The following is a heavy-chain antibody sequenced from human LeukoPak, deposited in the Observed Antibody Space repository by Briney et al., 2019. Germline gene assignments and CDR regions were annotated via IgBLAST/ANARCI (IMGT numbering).Heavy chain of an antibody. V-gene: IGHV3-21*01. CDR1: GFTFSSYS. Sequence: GGSLRLSCAASGFTFSSYSMNWIRRAPGKGLEWVSSISSSTSYIYYADSVKGRFTISKDNAKNSLYLQMNSLRAEDTAVYYCARAGGSTVSHSDYWGQGTLVTVSS. J-gene: IGHJ4*02. CDR3: ARAGGSTVSHSDY. CDR2: ISSSTSYI. D-gene: IGHD4-17*01.